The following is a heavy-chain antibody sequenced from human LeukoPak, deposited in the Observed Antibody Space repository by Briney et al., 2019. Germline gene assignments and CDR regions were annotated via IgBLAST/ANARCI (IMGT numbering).Heavy chain of an antibody. CDR1: GFTFSSYE. CDR3: ARDAGGRTQREGWFDP. D-gene: IGHD1-1*01. V-gene: IGHV3-48*03. J-gene: IGHJ5*02. CDR2: ISSSGRTI. Sequence: GGSLRLSCAASGFTFSSYEMNWVRQAPGKGLEWVSYISSSGRTIYYADSVKGRFTISRDNARNSLYLQMNSLRVEDTAIYYCARDAGGRTQREGWFDPWGQGTLVTVSS.